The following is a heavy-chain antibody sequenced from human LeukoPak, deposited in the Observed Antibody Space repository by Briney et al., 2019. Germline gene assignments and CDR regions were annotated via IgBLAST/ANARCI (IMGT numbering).Heavy chain of an antibody. J-gene: IGHJ3*02. V-gene: IGHV4-34*01. CDR1: GGSFSGYY. D-gene: IGHD3-10*01. CDR2: INHSGST. CDR3: ARDPRAYYGSGSHYAFDI. Sequence: SETLSLTCAVYGGSFSGYYWRWIWIRQPPGKGLEWIGEINHSGSTNYNPSLKSRVTISVDTSKNQFSLKLSSVTAADTAVYYCARDPRAYYGSGSHYAFDIWGQGTMVTVSS.